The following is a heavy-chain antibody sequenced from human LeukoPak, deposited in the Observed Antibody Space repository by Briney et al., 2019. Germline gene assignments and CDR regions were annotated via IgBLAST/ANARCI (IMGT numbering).Heavy chain of an antibody. CDR2: IYTGGTT. Sequence: GGSLRLSCAASGFTVSSNSMSWVRQAPGKGLVWVSVIYTGGTTYYADSVKGRFTISRGNSKNTLYPQMNSLRAEDTAVYYCARDVAAPGGVYFDYWGQGTLVTVSS. V-gene: IGHV3-66*01. CDR3: ARDVAAPGGVYFDY. J-gene: IGHJ4*02. CDR1: GFTVSSNS. D-gene: IGHD3-16*01.